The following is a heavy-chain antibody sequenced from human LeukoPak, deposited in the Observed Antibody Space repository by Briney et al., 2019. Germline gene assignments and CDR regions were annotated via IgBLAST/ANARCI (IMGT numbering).Heavy chain of an antibody. J-gene: IGHJ6*03. CDR2: ISSSGSAI. V-gene: IGHV3-11*01. D-gene: IGHD3-3*01. CDR3: ARGGAGSVEWLLGSYYYYYMDV. Sequence: GSLRLSCTASGFTFSDYYMSWIRQAPGKGLEWVSYISSSGSAIYYADSVKGRFTISRDNAKNSLYLQMNSLRAEDTAVYYCARGGAGSVEWLLGSYYYYYMDVWGKGTTVTVSS. CDR1: GFTFSDYY.